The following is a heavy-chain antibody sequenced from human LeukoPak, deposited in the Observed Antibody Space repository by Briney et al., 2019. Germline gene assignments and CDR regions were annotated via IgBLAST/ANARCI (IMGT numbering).Heavy chain of an antibody. J-gene: IGHJ3*02. CDR1: GGTFSSCA. Sequence: SVKVSCKASGGTFSSCAITWVRQAPGQGLEWMGGIIHIFGTANYAQKFQGRVTITADKSTSTAYMELSSLRSEDTAVYYCASCIVVVPTAIGSCAFDIWGQGTRVTVSS. CDR3: ASCIVVVPTAIGSCAFDI. CDR2: IIHIFGTA. V-gene: IGHV1-69*06. D-gene: IGHD2-2*01.